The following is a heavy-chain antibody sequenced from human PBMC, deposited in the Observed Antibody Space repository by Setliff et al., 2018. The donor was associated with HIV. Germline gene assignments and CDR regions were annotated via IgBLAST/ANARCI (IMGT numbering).Heavy chain of an antibody. CDR2: INHSGST. CDR1: GGSFSGYY. J-gene: IGHJ4*02. D-gene: IGHD3-10*01. CDR3: ARGPRYGSGTPFDY. V-gene: IGHV4-34*01. Sequence: SETLSLTCAVYGGSFSGYYWGWIRQPPGKGLEWIGEINHSGSTNYNPSLKCRVTTSVDTSKNQFSLKLSSVTAADTAVYYCARGPRYGSGTPFDYWGQGTLVTVSS.